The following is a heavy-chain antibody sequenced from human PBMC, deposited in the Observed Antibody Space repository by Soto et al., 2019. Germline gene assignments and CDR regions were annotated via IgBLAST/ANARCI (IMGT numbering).Heavy chain of an antibody. CDR3: AREGVLTYYYHRSRAHF. V-gene: IGHV1-18*01. CDR2: ISAYNGNT. D-gene: IGHD3-10*01. Sequence: ASVKVSCKAAGYTFTSYGISWVRQAPGQGLEWMGWISAYNGNTNYAQKLQGRVTMTTDTSTSTAYMELRSLRSDDTAVYYCAREGVLTYYYHRSRAHFSGQGPLVTV. CDR1: GYTFTSYG. J-gene: IGHJ4*02.